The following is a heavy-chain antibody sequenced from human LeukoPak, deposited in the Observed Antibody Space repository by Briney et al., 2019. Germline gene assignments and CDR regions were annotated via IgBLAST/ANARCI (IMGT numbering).Heavy chain of an antibody. CDR2: INHSGST. D-gene: IGHD2-2*01. CDR1: GGSFSGYY. Sequence: SETLSLTCAVYGGSFSGYYWSWIRQPPGKGLEWIAEINHSGSTNYNPSLKSRVTISVDTSKNQFSLKLSSVTAADTAVYYCARFGSTSYYLKDWFDPWGQGTLVTVSS. J-gene: IGHJ5*02. CDR3: ARFGSTSYYLKDWFDP. V-gene: IGHV4-34*01.